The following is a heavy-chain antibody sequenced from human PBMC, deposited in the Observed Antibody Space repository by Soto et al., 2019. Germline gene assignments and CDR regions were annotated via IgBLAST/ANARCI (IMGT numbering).Heavy chain of an antibody. Sequence: QVHLVQSETEVKKPGASVKVSCKASGYSFTNYGISWVRQAPGQGLEWMGWISPYNGDTNYAQKLQGRVTMTTDTSTSTAYMEPRSLRSDDTAVYYCAREDSRGWSYFDYWGQGTLVTVSS. D-gene: IGHD6-19*01. CDR1: GYSFTNYG. CDR3: AREDSRGWSYFDY. J-gene: IGHJ4*02. V-gene: IGHV1-18*01. CDR2: ISPYNGDT.